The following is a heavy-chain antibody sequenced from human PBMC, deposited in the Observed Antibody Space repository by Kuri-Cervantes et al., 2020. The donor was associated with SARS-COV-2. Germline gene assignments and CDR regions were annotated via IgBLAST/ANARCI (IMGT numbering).Heavy chain of an antibody. CDR3: ATDYHSNYLNPDSFDI. Sequence: ASVKVSCKASGYTFTSYDINWVRQAPGKGLEWMGGFDPEDGETIYAQKFQGRVTMTEDTSTDTAYMELSSLRSEDTAVYYCATDYHSNYLNPDSFDIWGQGTMVTVSS. CDR1: GYTFTSYD. CDR2: FDPEDGET. D-gene: IGHD4-11*01. J-gene: IGHJ3*02. V-gene: IGHV1-24*01.